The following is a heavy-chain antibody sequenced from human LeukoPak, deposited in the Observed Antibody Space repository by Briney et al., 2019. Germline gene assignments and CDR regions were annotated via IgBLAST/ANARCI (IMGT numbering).Heavy chain of an antibody. CDR2: INPNSGGT. CDR1: GYTFTGYY. V-gene: IGHV1-2*06. Sequence: ASVKVSCKASGYTFTGYYMHWVRHAPGQGLEWMGRINPNSGGTNYAQKFQGRVTMTRDTSISTAYMELSRLRSVDTAVYYCARGLASFGGIFLWGQGTLVTVSS. CDR3: ARGLASFGGIFL. J-gene: IGHJ4*02. D-gene: IGHD2-15*01.